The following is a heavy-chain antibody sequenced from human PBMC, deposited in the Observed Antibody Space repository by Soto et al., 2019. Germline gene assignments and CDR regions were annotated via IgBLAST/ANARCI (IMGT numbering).Heavy chain of an antibody. CDR1: GFTFSSYG. CDR2: IWYDGSNK. Sequence: PGGSLRLSCAASGFTFSSYGMHWVRQAPGKGLEWVAVIWYDGSNKYYADSVKGRFTISRDNSKNTLYLQMNSLRAEDTAVYYCARDSYYDSPLDAFDIWGQGTMVTVSS. CDR3: ARDSYYDSPLDAFDI. J-gene: IGHJ3*02. D-gene: IGHD3-22*01. V-gene: IGHV3-33*01.